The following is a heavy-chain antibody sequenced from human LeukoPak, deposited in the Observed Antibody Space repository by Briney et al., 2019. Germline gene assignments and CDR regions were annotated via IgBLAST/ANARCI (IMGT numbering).Heavy chain of an antibody. CDR2: IYSSGST. CDR1: GFTVSSNY. J-gene: IGHJ3*02. V-gene: IGHV3-53*01. Sequence: GGSLRLSCAASGFTVSSNYMSWVRQAPGKGLEWVSVIYSSGSTYYADSVKGRFTISRDNSKNTLYLQMNSLRAEDTAVYYCARHVVVPAVDAFDIWGQGTMVTVSS. D-gene: IGHD2-2*01. CDR3: ARHVVVPAVDAFDI.